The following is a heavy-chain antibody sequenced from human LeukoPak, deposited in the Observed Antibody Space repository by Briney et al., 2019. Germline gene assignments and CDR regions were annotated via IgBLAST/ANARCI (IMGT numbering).Heavy chain of an antibody. J-gene: IGHJ4*02. CDR2: ISDDGSNK. V-gene: IGHV3-30*04. Sequence: GGSLRLSCAASGFTFSSYAMHWVRQAPGKGLEWLAVISDDGSNKYYADSVKGRFTISRDNSKNTLYLQMNTLRAEGTAVYYCARDDYGDYGSYFDYWGQGTLVTVSS. D-gene: IGHD4-17*01. CDR1: GFTFSSYA. CDR3: ARDDYGDYGSYFDY.